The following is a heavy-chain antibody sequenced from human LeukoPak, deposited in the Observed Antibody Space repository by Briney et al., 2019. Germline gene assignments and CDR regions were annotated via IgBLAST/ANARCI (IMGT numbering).Heavy chain of an antibody. CDR3: AKDRSNYP. CDR1: GGSFSGYY. D-gene: IGHD5-24*01. Sequence: LSLTCAVYGGSFSGYYWSWIRQPPGKGLEWVAVISYDGSNKYYADSVKGRFTISRDNSKNTLYLQMNSLRAEDTAVYYCAKDRSNYPWGQGTLVTVSS. V-gene: IGHV3-30*18. J-gene: IGHJ5*02. CDR2: ISYDGSNK.